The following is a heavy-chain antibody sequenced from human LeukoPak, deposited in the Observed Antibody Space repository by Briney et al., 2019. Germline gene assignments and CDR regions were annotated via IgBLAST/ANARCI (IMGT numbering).Heavy chain of an antibody. D-gene: IGHD5-24*01. J-gene: IGHJ3*02. CDR1: GYTFTSYY. Sequence: ASVKVSCKASGYTFTSYYIHLVRQAPGQGFEWMAIINPSDGSTTNSRKFQGRVTMTRDTSTSTVYMELSGLRSEDTALYYCARIRDGYNDAYDIWGQGTMVTVSS. V-gene: IGHV1-46*01. CDR3: ARIRDGYNDAYDI. CDR2: INPSDGST.